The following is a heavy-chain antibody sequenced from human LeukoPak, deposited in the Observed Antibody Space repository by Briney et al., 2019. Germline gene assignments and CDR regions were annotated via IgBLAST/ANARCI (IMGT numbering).Heavy chain of an antibody. Sequence: PGGSLRLSCAASGFTFSPYGMHWVRQAPGKGLEWVAVISYDGSNKYYADSVKGRFTISRDNSKNTLYLQMNSLRAEDTAVYYCAKDRGSGYCSGTSCSNWFDPWGQGTLVTVSS. CDR2: ISYDGSNK. CDR3: AKDRGSGYCSGTSCSNWFDP. CDR1: GFTFSPYG. J-gene: IGHJ5*02. D-gene: IGHD2-2*01. V-gene: IGHV3-30*18.